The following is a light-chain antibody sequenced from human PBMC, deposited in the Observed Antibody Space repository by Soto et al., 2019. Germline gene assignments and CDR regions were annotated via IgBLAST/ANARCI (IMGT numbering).Light chain of an antibody. CDR2: AAS. CDR1: QSISNY. Sequence: DIQMTQTPSSLSASVGDRVTITCRASQSISNYLNWYQQKPWKAPKLLIYAASNLRSGVPSRFSGSGSGTDFTLTVSSLQPEDFATYYCQQSYSAPRTFGQGTKLDIK. J-gene: IGKJ2*01. V-gene: IGKV1-39*01. CDR3: QQSYSAPRT.